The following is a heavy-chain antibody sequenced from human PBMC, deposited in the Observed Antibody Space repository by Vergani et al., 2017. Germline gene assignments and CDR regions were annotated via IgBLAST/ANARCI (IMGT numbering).Heavy chain of an antibody. CDR3: ARDRGGRITMVRGVNGGGLDY. D-gene: IGHD3-10*01. CDR2: ISYYGSNK. V-gene: IGHV3-30-3*01. Sequence: QVQLVESGGGVVQPGRSLRLSFAASGFTFSSYAMHWVRQAPGQGLEWVAVISYYGSNKYYADSVKGRFTISRDNFQNTLDLQMNGLRAEDTAVYCCARDRGGRITMVRGVNGGGLDYWGQGSLVTVSS. J-gene: IGHJ4*02. CDR1: GFTFSSYA.